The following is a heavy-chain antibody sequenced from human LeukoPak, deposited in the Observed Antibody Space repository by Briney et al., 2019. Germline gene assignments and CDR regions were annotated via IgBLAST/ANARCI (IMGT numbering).Heavy chain of an antibody. CDR3: ARGGVTPYYYYGMDV. CDR1: GGSISSYY. V-gene: IGHV4-59*01. CDR2: IYYSGST. Sequence: SETLSLTCTVSGGSISSYYRSWIRQPQGKGLEWIGYIYYSGSTNYNPSLKSRVTISVDTSKNQFSLKLSSVTAADTAVYYCARGGVTPYYYYGMDVWGQGTTVTVSS. J-gene: IGHJ6*02. D-gene: IGHD2-21*02.